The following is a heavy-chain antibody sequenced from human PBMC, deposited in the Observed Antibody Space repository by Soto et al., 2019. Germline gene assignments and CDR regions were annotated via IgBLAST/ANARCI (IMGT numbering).Heavy chain of an antibody. V-gene: IGHV1-3*01. Sequence: ASVKVSCKASGYTFTSYAMHWVRQAPGQRLEWMGWINAGNGNTKYSQKFQGRVTITRDTSASTAYMELSSLRSEDTAVYYCATGDTGYYYYYMDVWGKGTTVTVSS. CDR1: GYTFTSYA. CDR2: INAGNGNT. D-gene: IGHD3-9*01. J-gene: IGHJ6*03. CDR3: ATGDTGYYYYYMDV.